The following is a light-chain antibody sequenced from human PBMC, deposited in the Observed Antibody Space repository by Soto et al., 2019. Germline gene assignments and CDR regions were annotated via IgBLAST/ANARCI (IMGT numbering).Light chain of an antibody. Sequence: QSALTQPASVSGSPGQSITISCTGTSSDVGAYNYVSWYQQHPGKAPKLVIYDVSNRPSGVSNRFSGSKSGNTASLTISGLQADDEADYYCSSYTSSSTEVFGTGTKVTVL. CDR1: SSDVGAYNY. CDR2: DVS. J-gene: IGLJ1*01. V-gene: IGLV2-14*01. CDR3: SSYTSSSTEV.